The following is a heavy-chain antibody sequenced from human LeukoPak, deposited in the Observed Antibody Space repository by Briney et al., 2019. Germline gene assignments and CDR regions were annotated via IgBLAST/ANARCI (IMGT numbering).Heavy chain of an antibody. D-gene: IGHD3-10*01. CDR2: ITDGGGDT. J-gene: IGHJ4*02. V-gene: IGHV3-23*01. CDR3: AKGSRGSRPYYFDF. CDR1: GFTFKNYA. Sequence: PWGSLRLSCAASGFTFKNYAMSWVRQAPGKGLEWVSAITDGGGDTYHADSVKGRFTISRDNSKNTLYLRMNSLRVEDSDVYYCAKGSRGSRPYYFDFWGQGTLVTVPS.